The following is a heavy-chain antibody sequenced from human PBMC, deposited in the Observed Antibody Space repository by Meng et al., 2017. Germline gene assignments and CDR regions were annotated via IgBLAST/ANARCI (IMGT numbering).Heavy chain of an antibody. J-gene: IGHJ4*02. V-gene: IGHV4/OR15-8*02. Sequence: QVSVQGSGPGLVKPSGTLSLTCVVSGGPISSVDWWSWVRQPPGKGLEWIGEIYHGGNTNYNPSLKSRVTISIDKSKNQFSLKLSSVTAADTAVYYCASWIYSCGWQWGQGTLVTVSS. CDR2: IYHGGNT. CDR3: ASWIYSCGWQ. CDR1: GGPISSVDW. D-gene: IGHD6-19*01.